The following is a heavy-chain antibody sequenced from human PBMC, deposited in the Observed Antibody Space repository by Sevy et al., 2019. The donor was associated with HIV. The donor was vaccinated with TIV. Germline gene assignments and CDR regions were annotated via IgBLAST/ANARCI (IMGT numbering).Heavy chain of an antibody. D-gene: IGHD6-13*01. V-gene: IGHV3-48*03. J-gene: IGHJ6*02. CDR1: GFTFSSYE. Sequence: GGSLRLSCAASGFTFSSYEMNWVRQAPGKGLQWVSYISSSGTTIYYVDSVKGRFTISRDNAKNSLYLQMNSLRAEDTAVYYWAGNWAAAPGGGGFYYGMDVWGQGTTVTVSS. CDR3: AGNWAAAPGGGGFYYGMDV. CDR2: ISSSGTTI.